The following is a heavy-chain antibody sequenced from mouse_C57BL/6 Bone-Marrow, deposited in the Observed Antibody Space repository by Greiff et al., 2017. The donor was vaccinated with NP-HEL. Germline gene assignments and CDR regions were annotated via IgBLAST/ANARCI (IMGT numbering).Heavy chain of an antibody. CDR1: GFTFSDFY. J-gene: IGHJ3*01. CDR2: SRNKANDYTT. D-gene: IGHD2-4*01. V-gene: IGHV7-1*01. CDR3: ARDESYYDYDGAFAY. Sequence: EVMLVESGGGLVQSGRSLRLSCATSGFTFSDFYMDWVRQAPGKGLEWIAASRNKANDYTTEYSASVKGRFIVSRDTSQSILYLQMNALRAEDTAMYYCARDESYYDYDGAFAYWGQGTLVTVSA.